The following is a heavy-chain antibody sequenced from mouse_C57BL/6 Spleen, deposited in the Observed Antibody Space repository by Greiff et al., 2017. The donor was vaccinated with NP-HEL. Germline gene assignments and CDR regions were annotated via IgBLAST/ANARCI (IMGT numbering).Heavy chain of an antibody. J-gene: IGHJ1*03. V-gene: IGHV1-42*01. D-gene: IGHD2-5*01. CDR1: GYSFTGYY. Sequence: VQLQQSGPELVKPGASVKISCKASGYSFTGYYMNWVKQSPEKSLEWIGEINPSTGGTTYNQKFKAKATLTADKSSSTAYMQLKSLTSEDSAVYYCARGDYSNYEGYFDVWGTGTTVTVSS. CDR3: ARGDYSNYEGYFDV. CDR2: INPSTGGT.